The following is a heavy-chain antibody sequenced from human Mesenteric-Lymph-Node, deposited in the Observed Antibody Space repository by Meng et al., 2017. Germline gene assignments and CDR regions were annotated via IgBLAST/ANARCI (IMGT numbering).Heavy chain of an antibody. CDR1: GFTFSSYA. D-gene: IGHD3-10*01. Sequence: GESLKISCAASGFTFSSYAMSWVRQAPGKGLEWVSAISGSGGSTYYADSVKGRFTISRDNSKNTLYLQMNSLRAEDTAVYYCAKDLWFGVGYSAAAFDIWGQGTMVTVSS. J-gene: IGHJ3*02. CDR3: AKDLWFGVGYSAAAFDI. CDR2: ISGSGGST. V-gene: IGHV3-23*01.